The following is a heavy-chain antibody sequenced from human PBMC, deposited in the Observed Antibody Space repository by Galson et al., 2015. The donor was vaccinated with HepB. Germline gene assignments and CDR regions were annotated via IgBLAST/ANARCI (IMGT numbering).Heavy chain of an antibody. CDR3: ARVRIMITFGGAPDAFDI. CDR2: MNPNSGNT. V-gene: IGHV1-8*01. J-gene: IGHJ3*02. D-gene: IGHD3-16*01. CDR1: GYTFTSYD. Sequence: SVKVSCKASGYTFTSYDINWVRQATGQGLEWMGWMNPNSGNTGYAQKFQGRVTMTRNTSISTAYMELSSLRSEDTAVYYCARVRIMITFGGAPDAFDIWGQGTMVTVSS.